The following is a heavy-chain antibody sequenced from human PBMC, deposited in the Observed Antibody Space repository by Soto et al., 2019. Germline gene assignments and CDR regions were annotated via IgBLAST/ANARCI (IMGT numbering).Heavy chain of an antibody. CDR1: GASVTSSTYY. V-gene: IGHV4-39*01. CDR3: ANDYGDYKSYYGMDV. Sequence: QLQLQESGPGLVKPSETLPLTCTVSGASVTSSTYYWGWIRQPPGKGLEWIGSIYYSGSTYYNPSLRSRVTISVDTSKNQVSLKLTSVTAADTAVYYCANDYGDYKSYYGMDVWGQGTTVTVSS. J-gene: IGHJ6*02. CDR2: IYYSGST. D-gene: IGHD4-17*01.